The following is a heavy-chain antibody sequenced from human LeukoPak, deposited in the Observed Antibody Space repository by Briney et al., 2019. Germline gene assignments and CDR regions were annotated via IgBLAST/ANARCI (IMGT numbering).Heavy chain of an antibody. CDR1: GFTFSTYG. CDR3: AKDGGEYYDILTGYYPRLYYMDV. Sequence: GGSLRLFCVASGFTFSTYGMSWVRQAPGKGLEWVSAISGSGGSTYYADSVKGRFTISRDNSKNTLYLQMNSLRAEDTAVYYCAKDGGEYYDILTGYYPRLYYMDVWGKGTTVTISS. D-gene: IGHD3-9*01. V-gene: IGHV3-23*01. CDR2: ISGSGGST. J-gene: IGHJ6*03.